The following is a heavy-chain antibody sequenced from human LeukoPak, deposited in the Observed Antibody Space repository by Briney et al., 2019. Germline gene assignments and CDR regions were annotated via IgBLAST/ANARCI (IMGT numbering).Heavy chain of an antibody. CDR2: INPGGGST. CDR3: ATSVRYSDWSFFRLAY. CDR1: GYTFTSYY. Sequence: ASVKVSCKASGYTFTSYYMHWVRQAPGQGLEWMGIINPGGGSTSYAQKFQGRVTMTRDMSTSTVYMELSSLRSEDTAVYYCATSVRYSDWSFFRLAYWGQGTQVTVSS. V-gene: IGHV1-46*01. D-gene: IGHD3-9*01. J-gene: IGHJ4*02.